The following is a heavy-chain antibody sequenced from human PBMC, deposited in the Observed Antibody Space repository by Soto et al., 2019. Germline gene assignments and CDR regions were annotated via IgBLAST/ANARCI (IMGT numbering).Heavy chain of an antibody. CDR1: GFTFSRYG. V-gene: IGHV3-30*18. Sequence: QVQLVESGGGVVQPGGSLRLSCAASGFTFSRYGMHWVRQAPGKGLEWVAVISYHGINTHYADSVKGRFTISRDNYKNTLYLHMNSLRPEDTAVYYCAKTGDSGYDWGWFDPWGQGTLVTVSS. J-gene: IGHJ5*02. CDR2: ISYHGINT. D-gene: IGHD5-12*01. CDR3: AKTGDSGYDWGWFDP.